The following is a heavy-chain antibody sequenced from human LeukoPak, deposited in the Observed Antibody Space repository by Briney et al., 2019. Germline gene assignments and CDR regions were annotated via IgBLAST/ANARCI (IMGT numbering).Heavy chain of an antibody. CDR2: ISGSDYT. J-gene: IGHJ6*03. Sequence: GGTLRLSCAASGFNFSDYGTIWVRQAPGKGLEWVSGISGSDYTDHADSVKGRFTISRDNSKNTLYLQMNSLRAEDTALYYCAKSRNFYFYFMEVSGRGTKVTISS. CDR3: AKSRNFYFYFMEV. CDR1: GFNFSDYG. V-gene: IGHV3-23*01.